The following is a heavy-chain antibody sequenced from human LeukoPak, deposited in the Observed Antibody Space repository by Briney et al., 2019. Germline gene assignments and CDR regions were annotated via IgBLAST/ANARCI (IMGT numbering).Heavy chain of an antibody. J-gene: IGHJ6*02. CDR3: AAYAYYDILTGYYDPIDYYGMDV. CDR1: GFTFSSYW. V-gene: IGHV3-7*01. CDR2: IKQYGSEK. D-gene: IGHD3-9*01. Sequence: GGSLRLSCAASGFTFSSYWMSWVRQAPGKGLEWVANIKQYGSEKYYVDSVKGRFTISRDDAKNSLYLQMNSLRAEDTAVYYCAAYAYYDILTGYYDPIDYYGMDVWGQGTTVTVSS.